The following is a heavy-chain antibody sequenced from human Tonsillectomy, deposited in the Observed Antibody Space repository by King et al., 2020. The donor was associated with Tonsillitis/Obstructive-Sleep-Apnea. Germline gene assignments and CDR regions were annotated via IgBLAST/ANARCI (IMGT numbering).Heavy chain of an antibody. CDR2: ISSSGSTI. V-gene: IGHV3-48*03. CDR1: GFTFSSYE. CDR3: AREGREVVVVPAAIAGSCWYFDH. Sequence: DVQLVESGGGLVQPGGSLRLSFAASGFTFSSYERNWVRQAPGKGLEWGSYISSSGSTIYYADSVKGRFTISRDNAKNSLYLQMNSLRAEDTAVYYCAREGREVVVVPAAIAGSCWYFDHWGRGTLVTVSS. D-gene: IGHD2-2*02. J-gene: IGHJ2*01.